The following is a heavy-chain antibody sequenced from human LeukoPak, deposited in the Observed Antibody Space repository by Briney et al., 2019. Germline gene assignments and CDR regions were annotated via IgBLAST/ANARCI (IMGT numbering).Heavy chain of an antibody. J-gene: IGHJ5*02. CDR1: GGTFSSYA. CDR3: SSRYSYGSNWFDP. D-gene: IGHD5-18*01. Sequence: ASVKVSCKASGGTFSSYAISWVRQAPGQGLEWMGGIIPIFGTANYAQKFQGRVTITADESTSTAYMELSSLRSEDTAVYCCSSRYSYGSNWFDPWGQGTLVTVSS. V-gene: IGHV1-69*13. CDR2: IIPIFGTA.